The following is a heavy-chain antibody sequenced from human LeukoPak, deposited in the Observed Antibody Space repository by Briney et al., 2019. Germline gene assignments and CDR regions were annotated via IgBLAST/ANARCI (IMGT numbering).Heavy chain of an antibody. CDR2: IYSGGST. Sequence: GGSLRLSCAASGFTVSSNYMSWVRQALGKGLEWVSVIYSGGSTYYADSVKGRFAISRDNSKNTLYLQMNSLRAEDTAVYYCARDLYGSGSYWGQGTLVTVSS. D-gene: IGHD3-10*01. CDR1: GFTVSSNY. V-gene: IGHV3-53*01. J-gene: IGHJ4*02. CDR3: ARDLYGSGSY.